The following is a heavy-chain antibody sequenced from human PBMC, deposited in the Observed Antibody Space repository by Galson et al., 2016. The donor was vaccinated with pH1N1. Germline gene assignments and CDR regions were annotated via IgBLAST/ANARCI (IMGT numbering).Heavy chain of an antibody. D-gene: IGHD2-15*01. CDR2: ISSAGWAI. V-gene: IGHV3-48*03. CDR3: ASDLTRRGSPPGYFFDS. J-gene: IGHJ4*02. Sequence: SLRLSCAASGFTFTSFSMNWVRQAPGKGLEWVSYISSAGWAIHYADSVKGRFTISRDNAKNSLYLQMNSLRAEDTAVYYCASDLTRRGSPPGYFFDSWGQGTLVAVSS. CDR1: GFTFTSFS.